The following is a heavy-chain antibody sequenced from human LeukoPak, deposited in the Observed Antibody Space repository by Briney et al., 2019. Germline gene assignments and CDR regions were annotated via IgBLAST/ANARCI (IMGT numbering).Heavy chain of an antibody. V-gene: IGHV3-30*02. CDR3: ARDPTSSWETAFDI. CDR2: IRYDGSNK. D-gene: IGHD1-26*01. Sequence: GGSLRLSCAASGFTFSSYWMSWVRQAPGKGLEWVAFIRYDGSNKYYADSVKGRFTISRDNAKNSLYLQMNSLRAEDTAVYYCARDPTSSWETAFDIWGQGTMVTVSS. J-gene: IGHJ3*02. CDR1: GFTFSSYW.